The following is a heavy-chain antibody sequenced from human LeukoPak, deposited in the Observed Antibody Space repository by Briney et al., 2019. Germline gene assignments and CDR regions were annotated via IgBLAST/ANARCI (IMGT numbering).Heavy chain of an antibody. J-gene: IGHJ5*02. CDR1: GGSISSGDYY. Sequence: SETLSLTCTVSGGSISSGDYYWSWIRQPPGKGLEWIGYIYYGGSTYYNPSLKSRVTISVDTSKNQFSLKLSSVTAADTAVYYCARDKYSGSGSYLGVSWFDPWGQGTLVTVSS. V-gene: IGHV4-30-4*01. D-gene: IGHD3-10*01. CDR2: IYYGGST. CDR3: ARDKYSGSGSYLGVSWFDP.